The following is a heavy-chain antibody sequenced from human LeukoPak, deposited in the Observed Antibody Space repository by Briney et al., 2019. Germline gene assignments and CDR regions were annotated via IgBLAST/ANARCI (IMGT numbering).Heavy chain of an antibody. D-gene: IGHD3-10*01. CDR1: GGSISSGGYY. Sequence: PSETLSLTCTVSGGSISSGGYYWSWIRQHPGKGLEWIGYIYYSGSTYYNPSLKSRVTISVDTSKNQFSLKLSSETAADTAVYYCAKDLGWFGELSYWYFDLWGRGTLVTVSS. CDR3: AKDLGWFGELSYWYFDL. V-gene: IGHV4-31*03. CDR2: IYYSGST. J-gene: IGHJ2*01.